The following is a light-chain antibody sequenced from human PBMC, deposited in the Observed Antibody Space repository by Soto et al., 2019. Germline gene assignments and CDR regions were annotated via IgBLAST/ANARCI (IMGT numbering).Light chain of an antibody. J-gene: IGLJ3*02. CDR2: DDS. CDR1: NIGSKS. Sequence: SYELTQPPSVSVAPGPTARITCGGNNIGSKSVHWYQQKPGQAPVLVVYDDSDRPSAIPERFSGSNSGNTATLTISRVEAGDEADYYCQVWDSSSDHWVFGGGTKVTVL. CDR3: QVWDSSSDHWV. V-gene: IGLV3-21*02.